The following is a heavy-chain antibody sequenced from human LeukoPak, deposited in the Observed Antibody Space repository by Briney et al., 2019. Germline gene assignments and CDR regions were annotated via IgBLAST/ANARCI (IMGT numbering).Heavy chain of an antibody. CDR1: GFTFTSDW. CDR2: IKMNADGGTT. CDR3: TRGNSGWYFDY. V-gene: IGHV3-15*01. D-gene: IGHD6-19*01. Sequence: GGSLRLSCAASGFTFTSDWMSWVRQAPGKGLEWVGGIKMNADGGTTDYAAPVKGRFTISRDDSKNTLYLQMNSLKTEDTAVYYCTRGNSGWYFDYWGQGTLVTVSS. J-gene: IGHJ4*02.